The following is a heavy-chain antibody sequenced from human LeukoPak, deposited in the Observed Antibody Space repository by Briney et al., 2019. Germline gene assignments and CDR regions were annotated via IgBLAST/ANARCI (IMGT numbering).Heavy chain of an antibody. V-gene: IGHV4-39*01. CDR3: ARGRSGYDSH. J-gene: IGHJ4*02. D-gene: IGHD5-12*01. Sequence: SETLSLTCTVSGGSISSSSYYWGWIRQPPGKGLEWIGSIYYSGSTYYNPSLKSRVTISVNTSKNQFSLKLSSVTAADTAVYYCARGRSGYDSHWGQGTLVTVSS. CDR2: IYYSGST. CDR1: GGSISSSSYY.